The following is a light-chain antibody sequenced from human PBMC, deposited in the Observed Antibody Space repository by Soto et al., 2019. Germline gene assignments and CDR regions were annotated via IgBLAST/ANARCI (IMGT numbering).Light chain of an antibody. CDR3: ISYTSSTAYV. J-gene: IGLJ1*01. Sequence: QSALTQPASVSGSPGQSISLSCTGTSSDIGAYNYVSWYQHHPGKAPQLIIYNVNNRPSGISNRFSGSKSGNTASLTISGLQAEDEADYHCISYTSSTAYVFGTGTKVTVL. CDR1: SSDIGAYNY. V-gene: IGLV2-14*01. CDR2: NVN.